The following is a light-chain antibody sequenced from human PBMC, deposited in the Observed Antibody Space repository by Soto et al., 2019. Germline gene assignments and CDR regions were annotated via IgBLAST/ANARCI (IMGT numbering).Light chain of an antibody. CDR2: DAS. CDR3: QQRTNWPGIT. Sequence: EIVLTQSPATLSLSPGERATLSCRASQSVSSYLAWYQQKPGQAPRLLMYDASTRATGIPARFRGSGSGTDFTLTISNLEPEDFAVYYCQQRTNWPGITFGQGTRLEIK. V-gene: IGKV3-11*01. J-gene: IGKJ5*01. CDR1: QSVSSY.